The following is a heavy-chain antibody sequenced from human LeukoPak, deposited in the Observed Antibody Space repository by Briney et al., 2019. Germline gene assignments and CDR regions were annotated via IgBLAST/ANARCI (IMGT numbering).Heavy chain of an antibody. Sequence: RGSLRLSCAASGFTFSNYWMSWVRQAPGKGLEWVANMKGDGSEKHYVDSMKGRFTISRDNAKNSLYLQMNSLTAEDTAVYYCARQVQYRSGYFPPDPWGQGTLVTVSS. V-gene: IGHV3-7*01. D-gene: IGHD6-19*01. CDR1: GFTFSNYW. J-gene: IGHJ5*02. CDR2: MKGDGSEK. CDR3: ARQVQYRSGYFPPDP.